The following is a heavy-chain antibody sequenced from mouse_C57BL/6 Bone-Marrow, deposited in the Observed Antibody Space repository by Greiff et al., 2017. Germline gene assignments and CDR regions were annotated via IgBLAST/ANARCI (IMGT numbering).Heavy chain of an antibody. J-gene: IGHJ3*01. D-gene: IGHD1-1*01. CDR2: ITHSGDT. CDR1: GFPITSGYF. Sequence: VKLMESGPGLVKPSQSLLLTCSITGFPITSGYFWIWIRHSPGKPLEWMGYITHSGDTFYNPSLQSPISISRDTSKNQFFLLLNSVTIDDTAMYYCAGDSCSHGWFAYWGQGTLVTVSA. V-gene: IGHV12-3*01. CDR3: AGDSCSHGWFAY.